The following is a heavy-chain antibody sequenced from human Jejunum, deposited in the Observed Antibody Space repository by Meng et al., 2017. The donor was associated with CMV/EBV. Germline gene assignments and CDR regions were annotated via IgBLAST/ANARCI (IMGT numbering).Heavy chain of an antibody. V-gene: IGHV4-4*02. CDR1: GSTNW. CDR2: IYHSCGT. Sequence: GSTNWGTGLRQTPRRRLEWIQEIYHSCGTNYNPSLASRVTISFDKSKNQFSLNLNSVTAADTGVYYCARVKGGCSATSCTLDPWGQGTLVTVSS. D-gene: IGHD2-2*01. CDR3: ARVKGGCSATSCTLDP. J-gene: IGHJ5*02.